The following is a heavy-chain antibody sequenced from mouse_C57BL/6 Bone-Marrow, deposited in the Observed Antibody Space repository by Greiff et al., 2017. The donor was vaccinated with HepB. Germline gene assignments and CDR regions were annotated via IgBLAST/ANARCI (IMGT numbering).Heavy chain of an antibody. J-gene: IGHJ2*01. CDR3: TTPQLRLPLDY. D-gene: IGHD3-2*02. CDR2: IDPENGDT. V-gene: IGHV14-4*01. CDR1: GFNIKDDY. Sequence: EVKLQESGAELVRPGASVKLSCTASGFNIKDDYMHWVKQRPEQGLEWIGWIDPENGDTEYASKFQGKATITADTSSNTAYLQLSSLTSEDTAVYYCTTPQLRLPLDYWGQGTTLTVSS.